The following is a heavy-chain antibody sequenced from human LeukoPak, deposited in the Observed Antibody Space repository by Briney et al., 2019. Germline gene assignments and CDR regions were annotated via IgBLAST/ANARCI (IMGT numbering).Heavy chain of an antibody. CDR2: ISGSGGST. D-gene: IGHD3-3*01. CDR1: GFTFSSYA. CDR3: AKKTAFSLDYFDY. Sequence: GGSLRLSCSASGFTFSSYAMSWVRQAPGKGLEWVSAISGSGGSTYYADSVKGRFTISRDNSKNTLYLQMNSLRAEDTAVYYCAKKTAFSLDYFDYWGQGTLVTVSS. J-gene: IGHJ4*02. V-gene: IGHV3-23*01.